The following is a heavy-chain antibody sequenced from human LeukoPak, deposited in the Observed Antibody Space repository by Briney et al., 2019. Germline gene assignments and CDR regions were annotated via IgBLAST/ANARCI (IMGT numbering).Heavy chain of an antibody. CDR3: ARDYTVAIGTTTYFQH. Sequence: GASVKVSCKASGYIFSIYAMIWVRQAPGQGLELMGWINPNTGNPTYAQGFTGRFVFSFDTSVSTAYLQISSLKPEDTAVYYCARDYTVAIGTTTYFQHWGQGTLVTVSS. CDR1: GYIFSIYA. D-gene: IGHD1-7*01. V-gene: IGHV7-4-1*02. J-gene: IGHJ1*01. CDR2: INPNTGNP.